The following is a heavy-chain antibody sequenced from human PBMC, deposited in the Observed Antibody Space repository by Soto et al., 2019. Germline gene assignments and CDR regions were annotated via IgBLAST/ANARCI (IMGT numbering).Heavy chain of an antibody. CDR3: ARGGSAPPYYYYGMDV. CDR1: GGTFSSYT. D-gene: IGHD5-12*01. V-gene: IGHV1-69*02. J-gene: IGHJ6*02. CDR2: IIPILGIA. Sequence: QVQLVQSGAEVKKPGSSVKVSCKASGGTFSSYTISWVRQAPGQGLEWMGRIIPILGIANYAQKFQGRVTITADKSTSTAYMELSSLRSEDTAVYYCARGGSAPPYYYYGMDVWGQGTTVTVSS.